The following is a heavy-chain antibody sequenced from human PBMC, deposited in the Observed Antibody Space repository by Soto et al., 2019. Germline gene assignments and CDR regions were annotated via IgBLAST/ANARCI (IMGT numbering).Heavy chain of an antibody. V-gene: IGHV4-61*01. CDR2: IYSSGST. J-gene: IGHJ6*02. D-gene: IGHD2-2*01. Sequence: SETLSLTCPVSGGSVSSATHYWIWIRQPPGKRLGWSGVIYSSGSTNYKPSLKSRVTMSVDQSKNQFSLKLRSVIVAGTAGYHCARFVSYCSGTTCYNRADVWGPATTVTV. CDR3: ARFVSYCSGTTCYNRADV. CDR1: GGSVSSATHY.